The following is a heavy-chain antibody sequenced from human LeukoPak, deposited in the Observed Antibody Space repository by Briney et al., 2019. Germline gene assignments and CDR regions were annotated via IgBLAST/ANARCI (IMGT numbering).Heavy chain of an antibody. V-gene: IGHV3-7*03. CDR3: VTGTHCYFDY. Sequence: GGSLRLSCAASGFTFSSYWMSWVRQAPGKGLEWVSNIKKDGSEKYYVDSVKGRFTISRDNANNSLYLQMNSLRAEDTAVYYCVTGTHCYFDYWGQGTLVTVSS. CDR1: GFTFSSYW. J-gene: IGHJ4*02. CDR2: IKKDGSEK.